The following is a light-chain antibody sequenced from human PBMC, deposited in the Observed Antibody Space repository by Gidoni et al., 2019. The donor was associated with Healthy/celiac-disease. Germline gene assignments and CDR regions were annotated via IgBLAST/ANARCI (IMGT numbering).Light chain of an antibody. CDR2: GAS. CDR3: QQYNNWPLQFT. CDR1: QSVSSN. J-gene: IGKJ3*01. Sequence: EIVMTQSPATLSVSPGERATLSCRASQSVSSNLAWYQQKPGQAPRLLIYGASTRATGIPARFSGSGSGTEFTLTISSLQSEDFAVYYCQQYNNWPLQFTFGPXTKVDIK. V-gene: IGKV3D-15*01.